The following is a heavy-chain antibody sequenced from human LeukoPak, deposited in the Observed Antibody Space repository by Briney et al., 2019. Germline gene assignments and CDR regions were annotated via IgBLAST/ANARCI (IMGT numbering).Heavy chain of an antibody. Sequence: GGSLRLSCAASGFTFSSYGMHWVRQAPGKGLEWVAVISYDGSNKYYADSVKGRFTISRDNSKNTLYLQMNSLRAEDTAVYYCARDPGYSYGYDYWGQGTLVTVSS. V-gene: IGHV3-30*03. CDR2: ISYDGSNK. J-gene: IGHJ4*02. CDR1: GFTFSSYG. CDR3: ARDPGYSYGYDY. D-gene: IGHD5-18*01.